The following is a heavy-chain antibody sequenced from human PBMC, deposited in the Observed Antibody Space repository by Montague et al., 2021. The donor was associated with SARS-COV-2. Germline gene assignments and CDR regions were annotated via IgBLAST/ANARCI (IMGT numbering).Heavy chain of an antibody. D-gene: IGHD2-21*02. CDR3: SRGGGDSAAYYYYDMDV. Sequence: SETLSLTCTVSGGSFSSYYWSWIRQPPGKGLQWIGYIYNNGSTNCNPSLKSRVTLSIDTSKNQFSLKLTSVPAADTAVYYCSRGGGDSAAYYYYDMDVWGQGTTVTVSS. CDR1: GGSFSSYY. J-gene: IGHJ6*02. CDR2: IYNNGST. V-gene: IGHV4-59*01.